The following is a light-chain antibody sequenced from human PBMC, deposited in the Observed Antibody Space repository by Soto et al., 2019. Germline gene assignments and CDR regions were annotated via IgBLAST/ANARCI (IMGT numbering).Light chain of an antibody. CDR2: AAS. Sequence: DIQMTQSPSTLSASVGDRVTITYRASQGISSFLAWYQQKPGKAPNLLIYAASTLQTGVPSRFSGGGSGTDFTLTIDNLQPEDFATYYCQQVDAYPSTFGGGTKVDIK. CDR3: QQVDAYPST. V-gene: IGKV1-9*01. J-gene: IGKJ4*01. CDR1: QGISSF.